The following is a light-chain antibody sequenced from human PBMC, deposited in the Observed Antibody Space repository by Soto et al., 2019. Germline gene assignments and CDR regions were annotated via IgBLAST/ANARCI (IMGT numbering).Light chain of an antibody. Sequence: QSALTQPASVSGSPGQSSTISCTGTSSDVGSYNLVSWYQQQPGKAPKLIIYEGSKRPSGVSNRFSGSKSGNTASLTISGLQAEDEADYYGCSYAGSSTVVFGGGTKLTVL. CDR3: CSYAGSSTVV. J-gene: IGLJ2*01. CDR2: EGS. V-gene: IGLV2-23*01. CDR1: SSDVGSYNL.